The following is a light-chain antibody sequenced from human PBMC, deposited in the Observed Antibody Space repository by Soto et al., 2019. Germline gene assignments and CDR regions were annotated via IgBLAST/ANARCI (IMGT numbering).Light chain of an antibody. J-gene: IGKJ5*01. CDR1: QGIRSA. CDR2: DAS. V-gene: IGKV1-33*01. Sequence: IQVTQSPSSLSASVGDRVTITCRISQGIRSALGWYQHKPGRAPKLLIYDASNLEAGVPSRFRGSGSGTDFTFTISRLQPEDIVTYYCQQYENLPTFGQGTRLEIK. CDR3: QQYENLPT.